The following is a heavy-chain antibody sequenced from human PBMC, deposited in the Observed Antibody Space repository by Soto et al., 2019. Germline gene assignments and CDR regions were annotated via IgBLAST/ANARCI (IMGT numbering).Heavy chain of an antibody. D-gene: IGHD2-15*01. J-gene: IGHJ5*02. CDR3: ARAEDIFRFWFDP. Sequence: SETLSLTCTVSGGSISSGGYYWSWIRQHPGKGLEWIGYIYYSGSTYYNPSLKSRVTISVDTSKNQFSLKLSSVTAADTAVYYCARAEDIFRFWFDPWGQGTLVTVSS. CDR2: IYYSGST. CDR1: GGSISSGGYY. V-gene: IGHV4-31*03.